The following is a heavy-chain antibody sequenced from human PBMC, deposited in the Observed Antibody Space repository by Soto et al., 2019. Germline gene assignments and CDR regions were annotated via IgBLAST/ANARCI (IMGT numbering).Heavy chain of an antibody. V-gene: IGHV1-46*01. CDR3: ARDYRDPATLIPRGGMDV. CDR2: INPSGGST. J-gene: IGHJ6*02. CDR1: GYTFTSYY. D-gene: IGHD3-16*01. Sequence: GASVKVSCKASGYTFTSYYMHWVRQVPGQGLEWMGIINPSGGSTSYAQKFQGRVTMTRDTSTSTVYMELSSLRSEDTAVYYCARDYRDPATLIPRGGMDVWGQGTTVTVS.